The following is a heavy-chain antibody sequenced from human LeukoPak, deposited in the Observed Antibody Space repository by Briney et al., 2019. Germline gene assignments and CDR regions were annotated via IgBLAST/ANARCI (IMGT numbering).Heavy chain of an antibody. V-gene: IGHV3-7*01. J-gene: IGHJ4*02. D-gene: IGHD4-17*01. CDR2: IKEDGSEK. Sequence: GGSLRLSCAASGYTFSSYWMSWVRQAPGKGLEWVANIKEDGSEKYYVDSVKGRFTISTDNAKNSLYLQMNSRRAEDTAVYYCARDGATVTKSPYIDYWGQGTLVTVSS. CDR3: ARDGATVTKSPYIDY. CDR1: GYTFSSYW.